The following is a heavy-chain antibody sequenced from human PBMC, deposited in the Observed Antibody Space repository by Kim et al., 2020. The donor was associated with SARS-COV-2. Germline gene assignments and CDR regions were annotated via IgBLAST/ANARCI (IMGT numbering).Heavy chain of an antibody. CDR1: GYIFTTHW. J-gene: IGHJ4*02. CDR3: AREEGEAVYDLAHYFDF. V-gene: IGHV5-10-1*01. Sequence: GESLKISCKGSGYIFTTHWISWLRQMPDKGLEWIGRIDPSDSYTNFHPSFRGHVTLTTDKSIGTASLQWRGLKASDTGIYYCAREEGEAVYDLAHYFDFWGQGTLVTVSS. D-gene: IGHD2-8*01. CDR2: IDPSDSYT.